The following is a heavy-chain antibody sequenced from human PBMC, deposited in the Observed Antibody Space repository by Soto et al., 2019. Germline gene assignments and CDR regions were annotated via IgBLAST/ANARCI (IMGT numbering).Heavy chain of an antibody. CDR2: ISGSGGTT. V-gene: IGHV3-23*01. D-gene: IGHD3-3*01. CDR1: GFTFGIHA. J-gene: IGHJ4*02. CDR3: AKTPYDFWSSGQYLFDH. Sequence: EVQLLDSGGGLVQPGGSLRLSCTVSGFTFGIHAMSWVRQAQGKGLECVSGISGSGGTTFYADSGKGRFTISRDNSKKTLYLQMNSLRAEDTAVYYCAKTPYDFWSSGQYLFDHWGQGTLVTVSS.